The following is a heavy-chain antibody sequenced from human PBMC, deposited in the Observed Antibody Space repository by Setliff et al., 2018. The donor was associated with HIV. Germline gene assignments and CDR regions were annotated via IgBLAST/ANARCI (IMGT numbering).Heavy chain of an antibody. J-gene: IGHJ4*02. Sequence: SETLSPTCAVYGGSFSGYYWSWIRQAPGKGLEWIGEIDHSGSTNYNPSLKSRVTISVDTSKNHFSLRLASVTAPDTALYYCAKYGPNCRSITCDEGYYFDSWGQGALVTVSS. V-gene: IGHV4-34*01. CDR3: AKYGPNCRSITCDEGYYFDS. CDR1: GGSFSGYY. CDR2: IDHSGST. D-gene: IGHD2-2*01.